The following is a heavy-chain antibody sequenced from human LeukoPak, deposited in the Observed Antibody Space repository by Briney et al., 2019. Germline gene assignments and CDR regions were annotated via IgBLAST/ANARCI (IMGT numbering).Heavy chain of an antibody. CDR2: INGDGSTL. V-gene: IGHV3-74*01. Sequence: GGSLRLSCAASGFSFSSYWMSWVRQAPGKGLVWVSRINGDGSTLSYADSVKGRFTISRDNAKNTLYLQMNSLRAEDTAVYYCVRDFGESSGYYFDYWGQGTLVTVSS. CDR3: VRDFGESSGYYFDY. CDR1: GFSFSSYW. D-gene: IGHD3-22*01. J-gene: IGHJ4*02.